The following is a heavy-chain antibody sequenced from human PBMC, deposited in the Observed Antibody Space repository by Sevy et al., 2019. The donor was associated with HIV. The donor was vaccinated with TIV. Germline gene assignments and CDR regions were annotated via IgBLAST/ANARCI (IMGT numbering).Heavy chain of an antibody. V-gene: IGHV3-53*01. CDR1: GFTVSSNY. Sequence: GGSLRLSCAASGFTVSSNYMSLVRQAPGKGLEWVSVIYSGGSTYYADSVKGRFTISRDNSKNTLYLQMNSLRAEDTAVYYCARDRGMVRGVMYYYMDVWGKGTTVTVSS. J-gene: IGHJ6*03. CDR3: ARDRGMVRGVMYYYMDV. D-gene: IGHD3-10*01. CDR2: IYSGGST.